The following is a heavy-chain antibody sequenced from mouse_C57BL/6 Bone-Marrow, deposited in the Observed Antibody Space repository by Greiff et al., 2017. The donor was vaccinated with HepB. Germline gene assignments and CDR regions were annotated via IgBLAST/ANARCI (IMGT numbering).Heavy chain of an antibody. CDR2: IHPSDSDT. D-gene: IGHD1-1*01. Sequence: QVQLQQPGAELVKPGASVKVSCKASGYTFTSYWMHWVKQRPGQGLEWIGRIHPSDSDTNYNQKLKGKATLTVDKSSSTAYMQLSSLTSEDSAVYYCAIQGYYYGSSYYAMDYWGQGTSVTVSS. V-gene: IGHV1-74*01. J-gene: IGHJ4*01. CDR3: AIQGYYYGSSYYAMDY. CDR1: GYTFTSYW.